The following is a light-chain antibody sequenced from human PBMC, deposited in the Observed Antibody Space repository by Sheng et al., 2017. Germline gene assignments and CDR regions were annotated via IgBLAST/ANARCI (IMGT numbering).Light chain of an antibody. Sequence: DIQMTQSPSSLSASLGDTVTITCQTNQGISNKLNWYQQRPGKAPRMLIYGASRLQSGVPSRFSGSGSETEFTLTISSLQPEDFATYYCQQSSTSPLPTFG. CDR1: QGISNK. CDR3: QQSSTSPLPT. V-gene: IGKV1-39*01. CDR2: GAS. J-gene: IGKJ1*01.